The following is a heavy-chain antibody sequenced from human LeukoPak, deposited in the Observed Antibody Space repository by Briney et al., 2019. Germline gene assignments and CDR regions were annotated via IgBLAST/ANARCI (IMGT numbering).Heavy chain of an antibody. J-gene: IGHJ6*02. CDR1: GYSFTSCW. CDR2: IDPSDSYT. V-gene: IGHV5-10-1*01. CDR3: ARHSINYYYYGMDV. D-gene: IGHD2-21*01. Sequence: GESLKISFKGSGYSFTSCWISWVRQMPGKGLEWMGRIDPSDSYTNYSPSFQGHVTISADKSISTAYLQWSSLKASDTAMYYCARHSINYYYYGMDVWGQGTTVTVSS.